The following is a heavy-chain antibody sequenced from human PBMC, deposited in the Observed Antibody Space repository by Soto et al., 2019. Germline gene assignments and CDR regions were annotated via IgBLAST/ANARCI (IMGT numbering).Heavy chain of an antibody. CDR3: AREWGRGWGNY. V-gene: IGHV3-66*01. Sequence: GESLKISCAASGFTVSSNYMSWVRQAPGKGLEWVSVIYSGGSTYYADSVKGRFTISRDNSKNTLYLQMNSLRAEDTAVYYCAREWGRGWGNYWGQGTLVTVSS. CDR1: GFTVSSNY. J-gene: IGHJ4*02. CDR2: IYSGGST. D-gene: IGHD3-16*01.